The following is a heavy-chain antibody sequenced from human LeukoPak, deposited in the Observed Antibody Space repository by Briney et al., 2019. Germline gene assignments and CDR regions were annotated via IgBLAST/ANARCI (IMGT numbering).Heavy chain of an antibody. J-gene: IGHJ4*02. Sequence: ASVKVSCKASGYTFTSYGISWVRQAPGQGLEWMGWISAYNGNTNYAQKLQGRVTMTTDTSTSTAYMELRSLRSDDTAVYYCARDRGLITFGGVNDYWGQGTLVTVSS. CDR1: GYTFTSYG. CDR2: ISAYNGNT. V-gene: IGHV1-18*01. D-gene: IGHD3-16*01. CDR3: ARDRGLITFGGVNDY.